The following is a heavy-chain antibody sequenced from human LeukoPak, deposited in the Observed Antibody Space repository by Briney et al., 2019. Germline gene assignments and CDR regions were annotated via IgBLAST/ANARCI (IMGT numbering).Heavy chain of an antibody. CDR2: IYYSGST. J-gene: IGHJ4*02. CDR1: GGSISSGGYY. V-gene: IGHV4-31*03. CDR3: AREGRATTSFDY. D-gene: IGHD5-24*01. Sequence: SETLSLTCTVSGGSISSGGYYWSWIRQHPGKGLEWIGYIYYSGSTYYNPSLKSRVTISVDTSKNQFSLKLSSVTAADTAVYYCAREGRATTSFDYWGQGTLVTVSS.